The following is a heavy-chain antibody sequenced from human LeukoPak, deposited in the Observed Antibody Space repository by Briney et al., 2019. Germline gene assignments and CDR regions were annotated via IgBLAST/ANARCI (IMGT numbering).Heavy chain of an antibody. D-gene: IGHD3-9*01. Sequence: GGSLRLSCTASGFTFGDYAMSWVRQAPGKGLEWVGFIRSKAYGGTTEYAASVKGRFTISRDDSKSIAYLQMNSPKTEDTAVYYCTREGTNYDILPGPNWFDPWGQGTLVTVSS. CDR1: GFTFGDYA. V-gene: IGHV3-49*04. J-gene: IGHJ5*02. CDR2: IRSKAYGGTT. CDR3: TREGTNYDILPGPNWFDP.